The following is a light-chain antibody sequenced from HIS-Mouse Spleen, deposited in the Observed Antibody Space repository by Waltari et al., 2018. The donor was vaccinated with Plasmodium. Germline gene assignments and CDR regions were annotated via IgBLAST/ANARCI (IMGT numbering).Light chain of an antibody. CDR3: QQYNNWSFT. V-gene: IGKV3-15*01. CDR1: QSGSSN. Sequence: ELVMTQSPSTLSVSPGDRATLSCSASQSGSSNLDWYQQKPGQSPRLLIYGASTRATGMPARFSGSGSGTEFTLTISSLQAEDVAVYYCQQYNNWSFTFGPGTKVDIK. J-gene: IGKJ3*01. CDR2: GAS.